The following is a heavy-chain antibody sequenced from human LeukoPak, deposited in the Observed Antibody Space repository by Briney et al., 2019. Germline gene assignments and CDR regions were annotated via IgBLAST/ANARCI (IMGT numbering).Heavy chain of an antibody. J-gene: IGHJ4*02. V-gene: IGHV3-7*01. CDR2: IRQDGGEK. CDR3: ASDRTYDISGYRFDL. Sequence: PGGSLRLSCAGSGFTFTNYLMTWVRQVPGKGLEWVANIRQDGGEKYYEDSVKGRFTISRDNAKNSLYLQMDSLRAEDTAVYYCASDRTYDISGYRFDLWGQGTLVTVSS. D-gene: IGHD3-22*01. CDR1: GFTFTNYL.